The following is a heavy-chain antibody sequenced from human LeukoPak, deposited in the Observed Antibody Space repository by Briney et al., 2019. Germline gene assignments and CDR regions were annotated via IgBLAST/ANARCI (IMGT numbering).Heavy chain of an antibody. V-gene: IGHV3-21*01. CDR3: ARDGILRFLEWLPASYFDY. D-gene: IGHD3-3*01. CDR1: GFTFSSYS. Sequence: GGSLRLSCAASGFTFSSYSMNWVRQAPGKGLEWVSSISSSSSYIYYADSVKGRFTISRDNAKNSLYLQMNSLRAEDTAVYYCARDGILRFLEWLPASYFDYWGRGTLVTVSS. CDR2: ISSSSSYI. J-gene: IGHJ4*02.